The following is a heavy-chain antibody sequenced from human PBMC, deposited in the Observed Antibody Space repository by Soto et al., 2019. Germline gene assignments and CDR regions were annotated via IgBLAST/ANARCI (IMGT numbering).Heavy chain of an antibody. CDR1: GGSISSGGYY. CDR2: IYYSGST. V-gene: IGHV4-31*03. J-gene: IGHJ4*02. CDR3: ARVKTYFDY. Sequence: QVQLQESGPGLVKPSQTLSLTCTVSGGSISSGGYYWSWIRQPPGKGLELIGDIYYSGSTHYNPSLKSRVTRTADTAKNQLAMKRSAVTAADTAVYYWARVKTYFDYWGQGALVTFSS.